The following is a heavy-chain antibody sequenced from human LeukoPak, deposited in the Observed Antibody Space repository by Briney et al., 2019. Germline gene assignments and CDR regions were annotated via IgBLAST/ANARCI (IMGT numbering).Heavy chain of an antibody. CDR2: IIPIFGTA. D-gene: IGHD3-10*01. J-gene: IGHJ6*04. CDR1: GYTFTGYY. CDR3: ASRWFGEILTGYYYYGMDV. Sequence: ASVKVSCKASGYTFTGYYMHWVRQAPGQGLEWMGGIIPIFGTANYAQKFQGRVTITADKSTSTAYMELSSLRSEDTAVYYCASRWFGEILTGYYYYGMDVWGKGTTVTVSS. V-gene: IGHV1-69*06.